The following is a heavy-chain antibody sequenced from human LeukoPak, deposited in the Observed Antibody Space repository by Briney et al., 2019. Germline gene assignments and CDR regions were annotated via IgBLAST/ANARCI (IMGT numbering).Heavy chain of an antibody. J-gene: IGHJ5*02. CDR1: GGSISTYQ. Sequence: PSETLSLTCIVSGGSISTYQWSWIRQPPGKGLEWIGYIYYNGNTNYNPSLKSRVTMSLDTSKNQFSLKLSSVTAADTAVYYCARDSCRSISCYNNWLDPWGQGTLVTVSS. CDR3: ARDSCRSISCYNNWLDP. V-gene: IGHV4-59*12. D-gene: IGHD2-2*02. CDR2: IYYNGNT.